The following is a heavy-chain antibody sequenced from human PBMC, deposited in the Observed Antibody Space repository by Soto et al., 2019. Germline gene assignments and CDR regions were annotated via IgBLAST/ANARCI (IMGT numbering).Heavy chain of an antibody. CDR1: GGTFSSYA. CDR3: ASVDTYYYYYGMDV. CDR2: IIPIFGTA. J-gene: IGHJ6*02. V-gene: IGHV1-69*13. Sequence: SVKVSCKASGGTFSSYAISWVRQAPGQGLEWMGGIIPIFGTANYAQKFQGRVTITADESTSTAYMELSSLRSEDTAVYYCASVDTYYYYYGMDVWGQGTTVTVSS. D-gene: IGHD2-15*01.